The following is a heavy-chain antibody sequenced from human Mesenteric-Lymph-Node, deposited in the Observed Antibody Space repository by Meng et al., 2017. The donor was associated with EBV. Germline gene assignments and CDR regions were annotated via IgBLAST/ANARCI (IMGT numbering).Heavy chain of an antibody. CDR2: ISYDGNKK. Sequence: QVQLVESGGGVVQPGRSLSLSCAVSGFTFRNYALHWVRQAPGKGLEWVAFISYDGNKKYYADSVNGRFTISRDNSKDTLDLHMNGLRGEDTAVYFCARDLLYGGNHFYFDFWGQGTLVTVSS. CDR3: ARDLLYGGNHFYFDF. J-gene: IGHJ4*02. D-gene: IGHD4/OR15-4a*01. V-gene: IGHV3-30-3*01. CDR1: GFTFRNYA.